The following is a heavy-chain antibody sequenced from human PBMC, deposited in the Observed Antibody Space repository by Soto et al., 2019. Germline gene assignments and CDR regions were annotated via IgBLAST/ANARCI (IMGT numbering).Heavy chain of an antibody. CDR1: GYTFTSYG. Sequence: GASVKVSCKASGYTFTSYGISWVRQAPGQGLEWMGWISAYNGNTNYAQKLQGRVTMTTDTSTSTAYMELRSLRSDDTAVYYCARDQSPGMITFGGVISPYWGQGTLVTVSS. CDR2: ISAYNGNT. CDR3: ARDQSPGMITFGGVISPY. D-gene: IGHD3-16*02. J-gene: IGHJ4*02. V-gene: IGHV1-18*01.